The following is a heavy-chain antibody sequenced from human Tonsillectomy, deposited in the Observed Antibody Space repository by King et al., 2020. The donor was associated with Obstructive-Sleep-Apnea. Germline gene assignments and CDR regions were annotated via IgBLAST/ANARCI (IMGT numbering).Heavy chain of an antibody. CDR2: ISGSSNYI. D-gene: IGHD3-10*01. CDR3: ARDALASGSGIDY. J-gene: IGHJ4*02. Sequence: VQLVESGGGLVRPGESLRLSCAASGFTFSSYSMNWVRQAPGKGLEWVSSISGSSNYIYYADTLTGRFTSSRDNAKNSLYLQMNSLRAEDTAVYYCARDALASGSGIDYWGQGTLVTVSS. CDR1: GFTFSSYS. V-gene: IGHV3-21*01.